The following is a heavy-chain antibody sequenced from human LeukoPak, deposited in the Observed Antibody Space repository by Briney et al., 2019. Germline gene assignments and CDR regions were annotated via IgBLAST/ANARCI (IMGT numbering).Heavy chain of an antibody. Sequence: PSETLSLTCTVSGGSISSYYWSWIRQPPGKGLEWIGYIYYSGSTNYNPSLKSRVTISVDTSKNQFSLKLSSVTAGDTAVYYCARGAGYDSSGYYYLDYWGQGTLVTVSS. V-gene: IGHV4-59*01. CDR1: GGSISSYY. J-gene: IGHJ4*02. D-gene: IGHD3-22*01. CDR2: IYYSGST. CDR3: ARGAGYDSSGYYYLDY.